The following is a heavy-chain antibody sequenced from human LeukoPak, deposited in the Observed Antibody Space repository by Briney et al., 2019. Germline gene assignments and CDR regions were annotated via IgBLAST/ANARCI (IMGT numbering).Heavy chain of an antibody. Sequence: SVKVSCKASGGTFSSYAISWVRQAPGQGLEWMGRIIPILSIANYAQKFQGRVTITADKSTSTAYMELSSLRSEDTAVYYCATGPPNGDYDGSYFDYWGQGTLVTVSS. CDR3: ATGPPNGDYDGSYFDY. D-gene: IGHD4-17*01. CDR1: GGTFSSYA. V-gene: IGHV1-69*04. J-gene: IGHJ4*02. CDR2: IIPILSIA.